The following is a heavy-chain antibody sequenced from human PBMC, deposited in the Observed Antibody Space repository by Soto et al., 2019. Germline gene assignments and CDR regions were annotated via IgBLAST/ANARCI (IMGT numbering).Heavy chain of an antibody. CDR3: ATMNGYFEY. CDR1: GFRFSSYS. V-gene: IGHV3-23*01. D-gene: IGHD3-22*01. CDR2: ITATGDRT. J-gene: IGHJ4*02. Sequence: EVQLLESGGGLVQPGGSLRLSCADSGFRFSSYSMSWVRQTPGKGLEWVAAITATGDRTYYADSVTGRFTISRDNSKKTHYLQMTSLRAEDTATYYCATMNGYFEYWGQGTPVTVSS.